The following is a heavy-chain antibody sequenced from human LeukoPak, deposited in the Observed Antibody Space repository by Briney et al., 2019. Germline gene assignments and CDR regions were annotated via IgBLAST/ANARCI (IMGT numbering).Heavy chain of an antibody. V-gene: IGHV3-7*01. CDR2: IKEDGSEI. D-gene: IGHD4-23*01. Sequence: PGGSLRLSCEASAFTFSSYWMSWVRQAPGKGLEWVANIKEDGSEINYVDSVKGRFTISRDNAKNSLFLQMNSLRVEDTAVYYCARDRGYSSFDYWGQGTLVNVSS. CDR1: AFTFSSYW. CDR3: ARDRGYSSFDY. J-gene: IGHJ4*02.